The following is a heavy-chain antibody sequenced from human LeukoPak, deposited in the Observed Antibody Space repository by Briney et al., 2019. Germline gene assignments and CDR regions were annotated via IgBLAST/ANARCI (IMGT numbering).Heavy chain of an antibody. V-gene: IGHV4-61*02. D-gene: IGHD6-13*01. CDR2: IYTSGST. J-gene: IGHJ1*01. CDR3: AREDSSSWYRTGGPEYFQH. Sequence: SEALSLTCTVSGGSISSGPYYWTWIRQPAGKGLEWIGRIYTSGSTNYNPSLKSRVTISVDTSKNQFSLKLSSVTAADTAVYYCAREDSSSWYRTGGPEYFQHWGQGTLVTVSS. CDR1: GGSISSGPYY.